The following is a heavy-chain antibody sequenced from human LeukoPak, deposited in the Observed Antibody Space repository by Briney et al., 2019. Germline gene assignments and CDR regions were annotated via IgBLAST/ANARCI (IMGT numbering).Heavy chain of an antibody. Sequence: ASVKVSCKASGYTFTSYDINWVRQATGQGLEWMGWMNPNSGNTGYAQKFQGRVTITRNTSISTAYMELSSLRSEDTAVYYCARSRPKYCGGDCYSDYWGQGTLATVSS. D-gene: IGHD2-21*01. CDR1: GYTFTSYD. CDR3: ARSRPKYCGGDCYSDY. J-gene: IGHJ4*02. V-gene: IGHV1-8*03. CDR2: MNPNSGNT.